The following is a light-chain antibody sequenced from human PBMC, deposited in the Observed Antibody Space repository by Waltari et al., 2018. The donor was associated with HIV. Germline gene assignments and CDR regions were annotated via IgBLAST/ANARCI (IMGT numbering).Light chain of an antibody. Sequence: QSALTQPVSVSGSPGQSIAISCIGTNTDVGRYNYVSWYQHHPGKAPKLIIYEVSNRPSEFSNRFSGSKSGDTAFLTISGLHGEDEADYYCWSYTSSDTFVFGTGTKVTVL. CDR2: EVS. J-gene: IGLJ1*01. CDR3: WSYTSSDTFV. CDR1: NTDVGRYNY. V-gene: IGLV2-14*01.